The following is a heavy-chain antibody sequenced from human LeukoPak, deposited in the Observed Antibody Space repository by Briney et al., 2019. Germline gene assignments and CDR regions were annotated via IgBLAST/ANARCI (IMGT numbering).Heavy chain of an antibody. CDR1: GFTFDDYG. Sequence: PGGSLRLSCAASGFTFDDYGMSWVRQPPAKGLEWVSGINWNCGSTGYADSVKGRFTTSRDNAKNSLYLQMNSLRAEDTALYYCSRSGYESSPGGIWGQGTMVTVSS. CDR3: SRSGYESSPGGI. D-gene: IGHD3-22*01. J-gene: IGHJ3*02. V-gene: IGHV3-20*04. CDR2: INWNCGST.